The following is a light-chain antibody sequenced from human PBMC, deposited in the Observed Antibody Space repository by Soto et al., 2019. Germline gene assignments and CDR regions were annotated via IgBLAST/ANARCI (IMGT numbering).Light chain of an antibody. CDR2: AGS. J-gene: IGKJ1*01. V-gene: IGKV3-20*01. Sequence: EIVLTQSPGTLSLSPGERATLSCRASPSVSRDFLVWYQHKGGQPPRLLLYAGSIRASGIPDRFSGSGSGTDFTLTISRLEAADVAVYYCQQYGFSPTFGQGTKVEIK. CDR1: PSVSRDF. CDR3: QQYGFSPT.